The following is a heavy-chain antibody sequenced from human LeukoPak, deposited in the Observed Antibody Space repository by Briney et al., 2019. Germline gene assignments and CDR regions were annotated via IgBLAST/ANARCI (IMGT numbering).Heavy chain of an antibody. V-gene: IGHV3-7*01. D-gene: IGHD3-3*01. CDR3: AKPITISGATDGFDI. CDR2: IKQDGSER. J-gene: IGHJ3*02. Sequence: PGGSLRLSCAASGFAFSTYWMNWVRQAPGKGLEWVANIKQDGSERYYVDSVKGRFTISRDNAKNSLYMQMNSLRAEDTAVYYCAKPITISGATDGFDIWGQGTKATVSS. CDR1: GFAFSTYW.